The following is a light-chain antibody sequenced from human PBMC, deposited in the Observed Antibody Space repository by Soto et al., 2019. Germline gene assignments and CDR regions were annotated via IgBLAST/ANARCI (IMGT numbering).Light chain of an antibody. Sequence: EIVLTQSPATLSLSPGERATLSCRASQSVSTYLAWFQQVPGQAPRLLIYDASNRATGIRARFSGSGSGTDGPRTISRREPEECAGYDGQQRSDRARTVGQGKKGET. J-gene: IGKJ1*01. CDR1: QSVSTY. CDR2: DAS. CDR3: QQRSDRART. V-gene: IGKV3-11*01.